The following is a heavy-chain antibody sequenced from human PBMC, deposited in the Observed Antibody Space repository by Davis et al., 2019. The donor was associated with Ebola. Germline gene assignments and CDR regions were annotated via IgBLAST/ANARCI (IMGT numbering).Heavy chain of an antibody. CDR1: GYTFTSYD. J-gene: IGHJ4*02. V-gene: IGHV1-8*01. CDR2: MNPNSGNT. CDR3: AKRVGSRSGFEY. Sequence: ASVKVSCKASGYTFTSYDINWVRQATGQGLEWMGWMNPNSGNTGYAQKFQGRITMTRNISINTAYMELSSLRSEDTAVYYCAKRVGSRSGFEYWGQGSLVTVSS. D-gene: IGHD1-26*01.